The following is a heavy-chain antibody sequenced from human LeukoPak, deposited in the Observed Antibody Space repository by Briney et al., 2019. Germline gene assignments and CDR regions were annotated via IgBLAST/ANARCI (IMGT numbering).Heavy chain of an antibody. CDR3: ASSDSSGYYVDH. J-gene: IGHJ4*02. CDR1: GGSISSRSYY. V-gene: IGHV4-39*07. CDR2: ISYSGNT. Sequence: PSETLSLTCTVSGGSISSRSYYWGWIRQSPGKGLEWIGSISYSGNTYYNPSLKSRVTISVDTSKNQFSLKLSSVTAADTAVYYCASSDSSGYYVDHWGQGTLVTVSS. D-gene: IGHD6-25*01.